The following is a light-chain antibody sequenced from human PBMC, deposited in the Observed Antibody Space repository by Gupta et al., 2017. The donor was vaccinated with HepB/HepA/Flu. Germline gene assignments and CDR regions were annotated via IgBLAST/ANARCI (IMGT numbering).Light chain of an antibody. V-gene: IGLV2-23*02. Sequence: QSALTPPASVSGAPGPAITISCTGPSSDVGSYNLVSWYQQHPGKAPKLMIYEVSKRPSGVSNRFSGSKSGNTASLTISGLQAEDEADYYCCSYAGSSTLYVFGTGTKVTVL. J-gene: IGLJ1*01. CDR2: EVS. CDR3: CSYAGSSTLYV. CDR1: SSDVGSYNL.